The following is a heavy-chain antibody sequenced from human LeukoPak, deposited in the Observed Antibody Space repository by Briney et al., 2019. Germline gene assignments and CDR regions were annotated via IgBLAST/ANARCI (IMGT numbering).Heavy chain of an antibody. D-gene: IGHD2-2*01. V-gene: IGHV1-8*01. CDR2: MNPNSGNT. CDR3: ARHGSRGYYYGMDV. J-gene: IGHJ6*02. Sequence: GASVKVSCKASGYTFTSCDINWVRQATGQGLEWMGWMNPNSGNTGYAQKFQGRVTMTRNTSISTAYMELSSLRSEDTAVYYCARHGSRGYYYGMDVWGQGTTVTVSS. CDR1: GYTFTSCD.